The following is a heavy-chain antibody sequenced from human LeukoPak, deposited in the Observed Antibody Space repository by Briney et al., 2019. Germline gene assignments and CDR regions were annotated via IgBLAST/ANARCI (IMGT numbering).Heavy chain of an antibody. CDR2: IIPIFGTA. CDR3: ARGQQQLVPGLDY. V-gene: IGHV1-69*13. D-gene: IGHD6-13*01. Sequence: GASVKVSCKASGYTFTGYYMHWVRQAPGQGLEWMGGIIPIFGTANYAQKFQGRVTISADESTSTAYMELSSLRSEDTAVYYCARGQQQLVPGLDYWGQGTLVTVSS. J-gene: IGHJ4*02. CDR1: GYTFTGYY.